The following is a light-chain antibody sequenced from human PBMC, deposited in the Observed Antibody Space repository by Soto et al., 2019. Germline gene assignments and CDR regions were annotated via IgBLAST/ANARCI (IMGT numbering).Light chain of an antibody. Sequence: EIVLTQSPGTLSLSQGERATLACRASQRVISTYLAWYQQKPGQAPSLLIYGSSSRATGISDRFSGSGSGKDFTITISRLGPEDYAVYYCQPYRDSLGTFGQGTKVEIK. V-gene: IGKV3-20*01. CDR1: QRVISTY. CDR2: GSS. CDR3: QPYRDSLGT. J-gene: IGKJ1*01.